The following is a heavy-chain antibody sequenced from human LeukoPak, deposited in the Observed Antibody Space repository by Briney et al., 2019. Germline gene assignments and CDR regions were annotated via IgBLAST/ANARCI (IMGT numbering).Heavy chain of an antibody. J-gene: IGHJ4*02. CDR1: GGSISSGDYY. D-gene: IGHD3-3*01. CDR2: IYYSGST. Sequence: SQTLSLTCTVSGGSISSGDYYWSWIRQPPGKGLEWIGYIYYSGSTYYNPSLKSRVTISLDTSENQFSLKLSSVTAADTAVYYCARVNRSTQYYDFWSAKYYFDCWGQGTLVTVSS. V-gene: IGHV4-30-4*01. CDR3: ARVNRSTQYYDFWSAKYYFDC.